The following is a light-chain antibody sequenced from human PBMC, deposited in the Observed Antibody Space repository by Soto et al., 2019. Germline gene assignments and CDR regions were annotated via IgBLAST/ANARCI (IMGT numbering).Light chain of an antibody. CDR3: QQLNDYPVP. J-gene: IGKJ4*01. V-gene: IGKV1-9*01. CDR2: ATS. Sequence: DIQLTQSPSFLSASVGDRVTITCRASQGLNSYFAWYQQKPGKAPKLLLYATSTLQSVFPSRFSGSGSGAEFTLTITRLQPEDIATYYCQQLNDYPVPFGGGTKVEIK. CDR1: QGLNSY.